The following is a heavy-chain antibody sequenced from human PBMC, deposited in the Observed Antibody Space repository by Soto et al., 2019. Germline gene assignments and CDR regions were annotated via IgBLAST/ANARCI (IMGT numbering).Heavy chain of an antibody. J-gene: IGHJ4*02. CDR3: ARVGSGWSGLDY. CDR1: RGSINSGGYY. D-gene: IGHD6-19*01. Sequence: SETLSLTCTVSRGSINSGGYYWSWIRHHPGTGLEWIGYIYYSGSTDYNPSLKSRVTISVDTSKNQFSLKLSSVTAADTAVYYCARVGSGWSGLDYWGQGTLVTVSS. V-gene: IGHV4-31*03. CDR2: IYYSGST.